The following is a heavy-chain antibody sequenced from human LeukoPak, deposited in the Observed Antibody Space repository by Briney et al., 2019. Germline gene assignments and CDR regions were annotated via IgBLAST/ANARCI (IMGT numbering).Heavy chain of an antibody. CDR2: INHSGST. Sequence: SETLSLTCAVYGGSFSGYYWSWIRQPPGKGLEWIGGINHSGSTNYNPSLKSRVTISVDTSKNQFSLKLSSVTAADTAVYYCARASVRGVHPDYWGQGTLVTVSS. CDR1: GGSFSGYY. D-gene: IGHD3-10*01. CDR3: ARASVRGVHPDY. J-gene: IGHJ4*02. V-gene: IGHV4-34*01.